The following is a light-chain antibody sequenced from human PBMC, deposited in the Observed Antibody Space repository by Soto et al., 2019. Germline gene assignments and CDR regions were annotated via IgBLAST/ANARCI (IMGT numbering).Light chain of an antibody. Sequence: QSVLTQPPSVSGAPGQRVTISCTGCSSNIGAGCEVHWYQHLPGKAPKLLIYGNTNRPSGVPDRFSGSKSGTSASLAITGLQAEDEADYYCQSYDSSLSGLWVFGGGTKLTVL. CDR3: QSYDSSLSGLWV. CDR1: SSNIGAGCE. V-gene: IGLV1-40*01. J-gene: IGLJ3*02. CDR2: GNT.